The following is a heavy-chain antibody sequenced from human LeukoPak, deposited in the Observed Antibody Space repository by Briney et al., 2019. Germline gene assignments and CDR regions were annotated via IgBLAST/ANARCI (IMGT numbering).Heavy chain of an antibody. CDR1: GFTFSGSA. V-gene: IGHV3-73*01. CDR2: IRSKANSYAT. Sequence: PGGSLRLSCAASGFTFSGSAMHWVRQASGKGLEWVGRIRSKANSYATAYAASVKGRFTISRDDSKNTAYLQMNSLKTEDTAVYYCTSRLVIGGSYFDYWGQGTLVTVSS. J-gene: IGHJ4*02. CDR3: TSRLVIGGSYFDY. D-gene: IGHD3-9*01.